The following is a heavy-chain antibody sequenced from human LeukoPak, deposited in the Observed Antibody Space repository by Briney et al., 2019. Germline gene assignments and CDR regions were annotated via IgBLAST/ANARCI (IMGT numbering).Heavy chain of an antibody. Sequence: PSETLSLTCAVYGGSFSGYYWSWIRQPPGKGLEWIGEINHSGSTNYNPSLKSRVTISVDTSKNQFSLKLSSVTAADTAVYYCAIVVDTLGDDAFDIWGQGTMVTVSS. CDR1: GGSFSGYY. V-gene: IGHV4-34*01. J-gene: IGHJ3*02. CDR3: AIVVDTLGDDAFDI. D-gene: IGHD5-12*01. CDR2: INHSGST.